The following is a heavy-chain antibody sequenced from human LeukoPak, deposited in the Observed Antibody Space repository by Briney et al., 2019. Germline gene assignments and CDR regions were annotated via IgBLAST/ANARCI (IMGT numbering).Heavy chain of an antibody. D-gene: IGHD5-12*01. Sequence: GGSLRLSCAASGFTFSSYGMHWVRQAPGKGLEWVAAIWYDGSNKYYADSVKGRFTISRDNSKNTLYLQMNSLRAEDTAVYYCARETDIVAAGSNAFDIWGQGTMVTVSS. CDR3: ARETDIVAAGSNAFDI. CDR1: GFTFSSYG. J-gene: IGHJ3*02. V-gene: IGHV3-33*01. CDR2: IWYDGSNK.